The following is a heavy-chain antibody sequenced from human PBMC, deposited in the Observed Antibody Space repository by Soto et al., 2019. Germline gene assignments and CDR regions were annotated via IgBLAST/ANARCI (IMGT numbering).Heavy chain of an antibody. D-gene: IGHD3-22*01. V-gene: IGHV3-30-3*01. CDR1: GFALSDNP. CDR2: ISNDGNNK. CDR3: AREDHSSGHAGTFQR. J-gene: IGHJ1*01. Sequence: QVQLVESGGGVVQPGRSLRLSCAASGFALSDNPMHWVRQAPGEGLERVAVISNDGNNKLYADSVKGRFTIPRDNSKNTLYLQMNGLGAEDTAMFYCAREDHSSGHAGTFQRWGQGTLVTVSS.